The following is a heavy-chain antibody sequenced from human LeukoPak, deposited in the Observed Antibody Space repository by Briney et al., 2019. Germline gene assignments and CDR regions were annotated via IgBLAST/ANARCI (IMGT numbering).Heavy chain of an antibody. CDR2: IYYSGTT. D-gene: IGHD2-2*01. CDR3: ALLGYSSSWNNF. Sequence: PSETLSLTCTVSRGSINSHYWSWMRQPPGKGPEWLGYIYYSGTTSYNPSLKSRVTISADTSKNQFSLNLTSVITADTGVYYCALLGYSSSWNNFWGQGTLVTVSS. V-gene: IGHV4-59*11. J-gene: IGHJ4*02. CDR1: RGSINSHY.